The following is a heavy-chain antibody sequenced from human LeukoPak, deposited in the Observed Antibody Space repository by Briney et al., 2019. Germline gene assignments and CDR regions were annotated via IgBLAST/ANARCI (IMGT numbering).Heavy chain of an antibody. CDR2: ISSNGGST. D-gene: IGHD3-10*01. Sequence: GGSLRLSCAASGFTFSSYAMHWVRQAPGKGLEYVSAISSNGGSTYYANSVKGRFTISRDNSKNTLYLQMGSLRAEDMAVYYFARGLWFGESTLDYYMDVWGKGTTVTVSS. J-gene: IGHJ6*03. CDR1: GFTFSSYA. V-gene: IGHV3-64*01. CDR3: ARGLWFGESTLDYYMDV.